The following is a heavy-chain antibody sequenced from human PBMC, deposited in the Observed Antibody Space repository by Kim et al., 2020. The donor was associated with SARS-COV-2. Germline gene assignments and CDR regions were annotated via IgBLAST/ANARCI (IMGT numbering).Heavy chain of an antibody. CDR2: INYGGST. V-gene: IGHV4-59*01. CDR1: GGSIGTYY. D-gene: IGHD3-16*01. CDR3: VRAPTYSFDH. J-gene: IGHJ4*02. Sequence: SETLSLTCTVSGGSIGTYYWSWIRQPPGKGLEWIGYINYGGSTNYNPSLKSRVTISVVRSKNQLFLKLTSVSPADTALYYCVRAPTYSFDHWGQGTPVTVSS.